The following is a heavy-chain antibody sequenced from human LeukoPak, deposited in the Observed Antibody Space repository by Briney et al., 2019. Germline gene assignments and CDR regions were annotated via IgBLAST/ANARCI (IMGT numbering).Heavy chain of an antibody. D-gene: IGHD6-13*01. CDR1: GFTFSSYW. CDR3: ATGGNLYSSSWYVNDYYGLDV. V-gene: IGHV3-74*01. CDR2: INSDGSST. Sequence: GGSLRLSCAASGFTFSSYWMHWVRQAPGKALVWVSRINSDGSSTSYADSVKGRFTISRDNAKNTLYLQMNSLRAEDTAVYYCATGGNLYSSSWYVNDYYGLDVWGQGTTVTVSS. J-gene: IGHJ6*02.